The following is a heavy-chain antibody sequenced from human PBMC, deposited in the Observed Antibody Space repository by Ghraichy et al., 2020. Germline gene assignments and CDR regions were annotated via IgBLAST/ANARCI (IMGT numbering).Heavy chain of an antibody. CDR3: RVVPAAMPVDY. V-gene: IGHV3-74*01. Sequence: GSLRLSCAASGFTFSSYWMHWVRQAPGKGLVWVSRINSDGSSTSYADSVKGRFTISRDNAKNTLYLQMNSLRAEDTAVYYCRVVPAAMPVDYWGQGTLVTVSS. J-gene: IGHJ4*02. CDR2: INSDGSST. D-gene: IGHD2-2*01. CDR1: GFTFSSYW.